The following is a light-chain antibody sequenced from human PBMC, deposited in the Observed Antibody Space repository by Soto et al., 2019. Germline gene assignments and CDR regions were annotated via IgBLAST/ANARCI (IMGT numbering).Light chain of an antibody. CDR2: DAS. Sequence: DIPMTQSPSTLSASVGDRVTITCRASQSISNWLAWYQQKPGEAPKLLIYDASSLESGVPSRFSGSGSGTEFTLTISSLQPDDFATYYCQQCDSYPWTFGQGTKVEVK. J-gene: IGKJ1*01. V-gene: IGKV1-5*01. CDR3: QQCDSYPWT. CDR1: QSISNW.